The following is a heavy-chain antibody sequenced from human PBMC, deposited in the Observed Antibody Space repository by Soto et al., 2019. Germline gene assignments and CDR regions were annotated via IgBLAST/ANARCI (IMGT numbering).Heavy chain of an antibody. CDR1: GGSISSYY. D-gene: IGHD6-6*01. Sequence: SETLSLTCTVSGGSISSYYWSWIRQPPGKGLEWIGYIYYSGSTNYNPSLKSRVTISVDTSKNQFSLKLSSVTAADTAVYYCARGLSSSSLVPENWFDPWGQGTLVTVSS. J-gene: IGHJ5*02. CDR3: ARGLSSSSLVPENWFDP. V-gene: IGHV4-59*01. CDR2: IYYSGST.